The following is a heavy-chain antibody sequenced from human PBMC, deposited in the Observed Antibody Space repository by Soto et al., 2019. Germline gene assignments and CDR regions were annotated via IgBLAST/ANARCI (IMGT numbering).Heavy chain of an antibody. Sequence: GGSLRLSCAASGFTFNNYVMSWVRQAPGKGLEWVSGISSTGGGTYYADPVKGRFTISRDNSKNTLYLQMNNLRAGDTALYYCAKGHDIVVVPTVDYWGQGTLVTVSS. CDR1: GFTFNNYV. V-gene: IGHV3-23*01. CDR3: AKGHDIVVVPTVDY. CDR2: ISSTGGGT. J-gene: IGHJ4*02. D-gene: IGHD2-15*01.